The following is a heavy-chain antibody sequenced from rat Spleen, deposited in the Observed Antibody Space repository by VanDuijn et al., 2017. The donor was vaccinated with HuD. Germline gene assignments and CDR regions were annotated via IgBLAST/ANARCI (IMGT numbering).Heavy chain of an antibody. V-gene: IGHV5-27*01. CDR2: ITNTGGST. Sequence: EVQLVESDGGLVQPGRSLKLSCAASGFTFSNYDMAWVRQAPTKGLEWVASITNTGGSTYYPDSVKGRFTVSRDNVKSTLYLQMNSLRSEDTATYYCTREGTIAALAYWGQGVMVTVSS. CDR3: TREGTIAALAY. CDR1: GFTFSNYD. J-gene: IGHJ2*01. D-gene: IGHD1-2*01.